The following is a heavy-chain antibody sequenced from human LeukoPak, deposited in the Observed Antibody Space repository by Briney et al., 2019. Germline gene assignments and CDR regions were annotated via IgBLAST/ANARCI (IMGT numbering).Heavy chain of an antibody. CDR1: GYTFTSYD. J-gene: IGHJ4*02. V-gene: IGHV1-8*01. Sequence: APVKVSCKASGYTFTSYDIIWVRQASGQGLEWMGWMNPNSGHTGYAQKFQGRVTMTRTTSISTAYMELTSLTSEDSAVYYCARSIVGVRKRNDYWGQGTPVTVSS. D-gene: IGHD1-26*01. CDR3: ARSIVGVRKRNDY. CDR2: MNPNSGHT.